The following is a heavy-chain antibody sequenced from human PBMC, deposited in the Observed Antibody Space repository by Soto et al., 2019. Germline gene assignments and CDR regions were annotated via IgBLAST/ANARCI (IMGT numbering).Heavy chain of an antibody. CDR1: GYSFTNYW. Sequence: PGESLKISCQGSGYSFTNYWIGWVRQMPGEGLEWMGIIYPGDSDTRYSPSFQGQVTISADKSINSVYLQWSSLKASDTATYYCARLGFNYDFLSGYYNVHHYYGIDVWGQGTTVTVSS. J-gene: IGHJ6*02. D-gene: IGHD3-3*01. CDR3: ARLGFNYDFLSGYYNVHHYYGIDV. CDR2: IYPGDSDT. V-gene: IGHV5-51*01.